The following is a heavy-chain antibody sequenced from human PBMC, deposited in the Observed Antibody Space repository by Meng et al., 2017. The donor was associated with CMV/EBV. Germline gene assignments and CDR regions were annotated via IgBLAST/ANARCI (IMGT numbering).Heavy chain of an antibody. CDR1: GFTFSSYE. J-gene: IGHJ5*02. CDR3: AKDARSLGLGYCSSTNCYNWFDP. Sequence: GGSLRLSCAVSGFTFSSYEMNWVRQAPGKGLEWVSYISSSGSTIYYVDSVKGRFTISRDNAKNSLYLQMNSLRAEDTAVYYCAKDARSLGLGYCSSTNCYNWFDPWGQGTLVTVSS. CDR2: ISSSGSTI. V-gene: IGHV3-48*03. D-gene: IGHD2-2*01.